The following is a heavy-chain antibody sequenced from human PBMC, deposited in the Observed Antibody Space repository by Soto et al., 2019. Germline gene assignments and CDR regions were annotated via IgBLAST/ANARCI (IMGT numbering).Heavy chain of an antibody. J-gene: IGHJ6*02. CDR2: INPNSGGT. D-gene: IGHD2-2*01. CDR3: ARQLKDIVVVPAASFHDYYYYGMDV. Sequence: GASVKVSCKASGYTFTGYYMHWLRQAPGQGLEWMGWINPNSGGTNYAQKFQGWVTMTRDTSISTAYMELSRLRSDDTAVYYCARQLKDIVVVPAASFHDYYYYGMDVWGQGTTVTVSS. CDR1: GYTFTGYY. V-gene: IGHV1-2*04.